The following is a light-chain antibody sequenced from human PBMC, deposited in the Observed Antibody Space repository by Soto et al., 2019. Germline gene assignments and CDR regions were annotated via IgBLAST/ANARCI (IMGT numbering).Light chain of an antibody. V-gene: IGLV2-11*01. CDR3: CSYAGDLAL. Sequence: QSALTQPRSVSGSPGQSVTISCTGTSSDVGGYDFVSWYQQHPGKAPKLMISDVSKRPSGVPDRFSGSKSGNTASLTISGLQAADEADYYCCSYAGDLALFGGGTKVTV. J-gene: IGLJ2*01. CDR2: DVS. CDR1: SSDVGGYDF.